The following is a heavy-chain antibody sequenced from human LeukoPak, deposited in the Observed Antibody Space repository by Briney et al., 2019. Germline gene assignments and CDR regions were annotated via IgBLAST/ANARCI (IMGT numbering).Heavy chain of an antibody. Sequence: SETLSLTCTVSGGSISSYYWSWIRQPPGKGLEWIGYIYYSGSTNYNPSLKSRVTISVDTSKNQFSLKLSSVTAADTAVYYCARAPITRVRGVILNWFDPWGRGTLVTVSA. J-gene: IGHJ5*02. V-gene: IGHV4-59*08. CDR3: ARAPITRVRGVILNWFDP. CDR2: IYYSGST. D-gene: IGHD3-10*01. CDR1: GGSISSYY.